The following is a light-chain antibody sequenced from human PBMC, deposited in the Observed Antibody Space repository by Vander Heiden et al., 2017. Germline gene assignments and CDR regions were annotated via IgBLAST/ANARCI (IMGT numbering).Light chain of an antibody. V-gene: IGKV4-1*01. CDR2: WAS. CDR3: QQYYSTPFT. Sequence: DIVMTQPPDSLAVSLGEGATTNCKSSQSVLYSSNNKNYLAWYQQKPGQPPKLLIYWASTRESGVPDRFSGSGSGTDVTLPISSLQAEDVAVYYCQQYYSTPFTFGPGTKVDIK. CDR1: QSVLYSSNNKNY. J-gene: IGKJ3*01.